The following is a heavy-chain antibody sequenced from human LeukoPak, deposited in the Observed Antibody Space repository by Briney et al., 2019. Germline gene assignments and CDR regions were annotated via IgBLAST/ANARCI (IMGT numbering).Heavy chain of an antibody. CDR1: GFTFSSYD. CDR3: ARGRGWGTFDI. D-gene: IGHD3-10*01. CDR2: IGTAGDT. V-gene: IGHV3-13*04. J-gene: IGHJ3*02. Sequence: GGSLRLSCAASGFTFSSYDMHWVRQGTGRGLEWVSAIGTAGDTYYPGSVKGRFTTSRENAKNSLYLQMNSLRVGDTAVYYCARGRGWGTFDIWGQGTMVTVSS.